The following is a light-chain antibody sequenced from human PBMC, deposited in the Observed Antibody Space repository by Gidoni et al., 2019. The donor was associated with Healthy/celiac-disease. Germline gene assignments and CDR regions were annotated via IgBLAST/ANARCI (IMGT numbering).Light chain of an antibody. Sequence: AIQMTQSPSSLSASVGDRVTITCRASQGIRNYLGWYQQKPGKAPKLLIYAASSLQSGVPSRFSGSGSVTDFTLTMSRLQPEDFANYYCLQDKTFXXXTKVEIK. CDR2: AAS. J-gene: IGKJ1*01. CDR1: QGIRNY. V-gene: IGKV1-6*01. CDR3: LQDKT.